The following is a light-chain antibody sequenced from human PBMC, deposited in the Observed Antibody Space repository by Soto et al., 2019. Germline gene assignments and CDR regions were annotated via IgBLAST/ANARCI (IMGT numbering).Light chain of an antibody. V-gene: IGLV1-47*01. CDR1: SSNIGDNY. Sequence: QPVLTQPPSASGTPGQRITISCSGSSSNIGDNYVYWYQLLPGAAPKLLIYRNNERPSGVPDRFSGSKSGTSASLAISGLRSEDEAVYSCAAWDDSLSGPLFGGGTQLTVL. CDR3: AAWDDSLSGPL. J-gene: IGLJ2*01. CDR2: RNN.